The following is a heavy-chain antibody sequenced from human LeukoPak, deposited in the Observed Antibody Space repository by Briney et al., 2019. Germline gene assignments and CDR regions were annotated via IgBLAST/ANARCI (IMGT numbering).Heavy chain of an antibody. CDR2: IYYSGST. CDR3: ARGALHHFDY. Sequence: KSSQTLSLTCTVSGGSISSGGYYWSWIRQHPGKGLEWIGYIYYSGSTYYNPSLKSRVTISVDTSKNQFSLKLSSVTAADTAVYYCARGALHHFDYWGQGTVPGVSS. V-gene: IGHV4-31*03. J-gene: IGHJ4*02. CDR1: GGSISSGGYY. D-gene: IGHD4-11*01.